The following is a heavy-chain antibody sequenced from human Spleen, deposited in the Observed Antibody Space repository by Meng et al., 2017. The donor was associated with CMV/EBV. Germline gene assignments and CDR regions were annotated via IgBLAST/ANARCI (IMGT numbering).Heavy chain of an antibody. D-gene: IGHD7-27*01. Sequence: SETLSLTCTVSGASISSGSYFWDWIRQPPGKGLEWIGSISYGGRIYYNSSLKSRVSIFEDTSRSQFTLRLSSVTAADTAVYYCARSWGSSPSYLDYWGQGTLVTVSS. V-gene: IGHV4-39*06. CDR1: GASISSGSYF. CDR2: ISYGGRI. CDR3: ARSWGSSPSYLDY. J-gene: IGHJ4*02.